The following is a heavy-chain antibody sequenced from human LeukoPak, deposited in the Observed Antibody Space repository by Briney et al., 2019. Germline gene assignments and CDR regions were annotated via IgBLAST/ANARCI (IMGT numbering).Heavy chain of an antibody. V-gene: IGHV4-59*08. CDR2: VYYSGST. Sequence: SETLALTCTVSGLSFEHYFWSWIRQPPGKGLEWVGYVYYSGSTDYSPSLESRLTISADTSKNQFSLKLRSVTAADTAVYYCASHRRSHGSEYWGQGTLVTVSS. D-gene: IGHD3-10*01. J-gene: IGHJ4*02. CDR3: ASHRRSHGSEY. CDR1: GLSFEHYF.